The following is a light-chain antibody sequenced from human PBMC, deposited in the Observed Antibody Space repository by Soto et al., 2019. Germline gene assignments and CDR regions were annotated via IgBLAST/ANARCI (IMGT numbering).Light chain of an antibody. CDR2: DAS. CDR3: QQYCSSPPVT. Sequence: EIVLTQSPGTLSLSPGERATLSCRASQSISSSHLAWHQQKPGQAPRLLIYDASSRPTGIPDRFSGSGSGTDFTLTISRLEPEDFAVYYCQQYCSSPPVTFGQGTRLEIK. CDR1: QSISSSH. V-gene: IGKV3-20*01. J-gene: IGKJ5*01.